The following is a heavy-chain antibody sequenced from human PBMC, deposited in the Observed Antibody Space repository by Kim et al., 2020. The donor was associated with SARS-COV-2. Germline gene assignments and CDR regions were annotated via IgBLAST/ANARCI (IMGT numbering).Heavy chain of an antibody. D-gene: IGHD6-6*01. J-gene: IGHJ4*02. CDR2: NK. Sequence: NKYYADSVKGRFTISRDNSKNTLYLQMSSLRAEDTAVYYCAKAEQLVLDYWGQGTLVTVSS. CDR3: AKAEQLVLDY. V-gene: IGHV3-30*02.